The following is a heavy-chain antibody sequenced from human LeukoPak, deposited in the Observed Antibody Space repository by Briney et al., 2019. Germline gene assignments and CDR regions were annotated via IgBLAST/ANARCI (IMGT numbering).Heavy chain of an antibody. D-gene: IGHD3-22*01. CDR2: IYYSGST. V-gene: IGHV4-59*08. CDR1: GGSISSYY. Sequence: SETLSLTCTVSGGSISSYYWSWIRQPPGKGLEWIGYIYYSGSTNYNPSLKSRVTISVDTSKNQFSLKLSSVTAADTAVYYCARHYYDSSGYMIGYFDLWGRGTLVTVSS. J-gene: IGHJ2*01. CDR3: ARHYYDSSGYMIGYFDL.